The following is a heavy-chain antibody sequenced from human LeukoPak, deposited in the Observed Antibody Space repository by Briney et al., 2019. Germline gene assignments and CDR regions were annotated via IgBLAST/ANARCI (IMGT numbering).Heavy chain of an antibody. D-gene: IGHD3-22*01. V-gene: IGHV1-69*04. CDR1: GGTFSSYA. Sequence: SVKVSCKASGGTFSSYAISWVRQAPGQGLEWMGRIIPILGIANYGQKFQGRVTITADKSTSTAYMEPSSLRSEDTAVYYCARDVAVRYYYDSSRPSAYYFDYWGQGTLVTVSS. CDR3: ARDVAVRYYYDSSRPSAYYFDY. J-gene: IGHJ4*02. CDR2: IIPILGIA.